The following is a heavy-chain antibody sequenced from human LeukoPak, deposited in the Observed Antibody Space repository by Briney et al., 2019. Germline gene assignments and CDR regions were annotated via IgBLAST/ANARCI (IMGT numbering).Heavy chain of an antibody. J-gene: IGHJ6*03. D-gene: IGHD2-2*01. CDR3: ARGTVVVVPAGYYYMDV. Sequence: SVKVSCKASGYTFTSYGISWVRQAPGQGLEWMGGIIPIFGTANYAQKFQGRVTITADESTSTAYMGLSSLRSEDTAVYYCARGTVVVVPAGYYYMDVWGKGTTVTVSS. V-gene: IGHV1-69*13. CDR2: IIPIFGTA. CDR1: GYTFTSYG.